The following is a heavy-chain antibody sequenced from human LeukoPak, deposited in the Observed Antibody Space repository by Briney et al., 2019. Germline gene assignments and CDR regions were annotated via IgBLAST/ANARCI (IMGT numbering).Heavy chain of an antibody. V-gene: IGHV3-21*01. D-gene: IGHD3-22*01. J-gene: IGHJ4*02. CDR2: ITSSSSYI. Sequence: GGSLRLSCAASGFTFSSYTMNWVRQAPGKGLEWVSSITSSSSYIYYADSVKGRFTISRHNAKNSLYLQMDSLRAEDTAVYYCARDINYYDSSGSLGYWGQGTLVTVSS. CDR1: GFTFSSYT. CDR3: ARDINYYDSSGSLGY.